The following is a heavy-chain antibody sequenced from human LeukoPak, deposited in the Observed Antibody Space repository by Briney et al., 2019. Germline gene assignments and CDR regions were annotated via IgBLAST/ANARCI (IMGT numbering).Heavy chain of an antibody. V-gene: IGHV5-51*01. D-gene: IGHD6-19*01. CDR1: GYSFTTSW. Sequence: GESLKISCQGAGYSFTTSWIAWVRQRPGKGLEWMGIIYPAGSDTRYSPSFKGLVTISADKSINTAYLQWSSLKASDTAMYYCARQRSSGWYIDLWGQGTLVTVSS. J-gene: IGHJ4*02. CDR3: ARQRSSGWYIDL. CDR2: IYPAGSDT.